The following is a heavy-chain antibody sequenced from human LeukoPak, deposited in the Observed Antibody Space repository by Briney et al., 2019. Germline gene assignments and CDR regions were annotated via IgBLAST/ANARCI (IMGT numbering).Heavy chain of an antibody. CDR1: GITFSSYA. D-gene: IGHD4-17*01. J-gene: IGHJ4*02. Sequence: GGSLRLSCAASGITFSSYAMSWVRQAPGKGLEWVSYISSSGNTKHCVDSVKGRFTISRDNAKNSVYLQMNSLRNEDTAVYYCARDLTSVPTRWGQGTLVTVSS. CDR2: ISSSGNTK. V-gene: IGHV3-48*02. CDR3: ARDLTSVPTR.